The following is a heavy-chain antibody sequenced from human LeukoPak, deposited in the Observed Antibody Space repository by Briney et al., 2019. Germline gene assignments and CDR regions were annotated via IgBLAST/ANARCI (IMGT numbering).Heavy chain of an antibody. CDR2: INGSGVTT. J-gene: IGHJ6*03. CDR3: AKDPLYHYYMDV. Sequence: GGSLRLSCAASGFTFSSYVMSWVRQAPGKGLEWVSGINGSGVTTYYADSVNGRFTISRDNSKKTLYLHMNSLRVEDTAIYYCAKDPLYHYYMDVWGRGTSVTVSS. V-gene: IGHV3-23*01. D-gene: IGHD3-16*02. CDR1: GFTFSSYV.